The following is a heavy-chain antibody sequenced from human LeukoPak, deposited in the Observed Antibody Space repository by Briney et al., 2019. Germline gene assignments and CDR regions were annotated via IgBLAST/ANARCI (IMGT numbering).Heavy chain of an antibody. D-gene: IGHD6-19*01. V-gene: IGHV3-48*03. Sequence: GGSLRLSCAASGFTFSSYEMNWVRQAPGKGLEWVSYISSSSTSMYYADSVKGRFTISRDNAKNSLYLQLNSLRDEDTAVYYCARDNLPYTSGWNGAFDVWGQGTMVTVSS. CDR1: GFTFSSYE. CDR2: ISSSSTSM. CDR3: ARDNLPYTSGWNGAFDV. J-gene: IGHJ3*01.